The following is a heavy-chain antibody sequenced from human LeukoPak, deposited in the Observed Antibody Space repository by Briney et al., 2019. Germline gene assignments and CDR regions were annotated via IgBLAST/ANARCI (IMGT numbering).Heavy chain of an antibody. CDR3: AKSRAWELLAGAEYFQH. CDR2: ISDSGDTT. Sequence: GGSLGLSWAASGLTFAPYALNGVRQAPGKGLESVSAISDSGDTTYYADSVKGRSTISRDNSGNTLYLQMNSLRAEDTAVYYCAKSRAWELLAGAEYFQHWGQGTLVTVSS. CDR1: GLTFAPYA. J-gene: IGHJ1*01. V-gene: IGHV3-23*01. D-gene: IGHD1-26*01.